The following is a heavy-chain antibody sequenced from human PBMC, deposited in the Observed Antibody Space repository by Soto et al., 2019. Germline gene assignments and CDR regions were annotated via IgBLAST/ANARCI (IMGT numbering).Heavy chain of an antibody. J-gene: IGHJ4*02. CDR3: AKGVSFCSGGSCTIDY. Sequence: QVQLVESGGGVVQPGRSLRLSCAASGFTFSSYGMHWVRQAPGKGVEWVAVISYDGSNKYYADSVKGRFTISRDNSKNTLYLQMNSLRAEDTAVYYCAKGVSFCSGGSCTIDYWGQGTLVTVSS. D-gene: IGHD2-15*01. CDR1: GFTFSSYG. CDR2: ISYDGSNK. V-gene: IGHV3-30*18.